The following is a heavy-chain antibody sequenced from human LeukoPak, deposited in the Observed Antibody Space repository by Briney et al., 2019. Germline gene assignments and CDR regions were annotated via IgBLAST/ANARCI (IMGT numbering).Heavy chain of an antibody. V-gene: IGHV4-59*01. J-gene: IGHJ4*02. D-gene: IGHD3/OR15-3a*01. CDR2: IYYSGST. CDR3: ARVDWSIDY. Sequence: SETLSLTCTASGGSISSYYWSWIRQPPGKGLEWIGYIYYSGSTNYNPSLKSRVTISVDTSKNQFSLKLSSVTAADTAVYYCARVDWSIDYWGQGTLVTVSS. CDR1: GGSISSYY.